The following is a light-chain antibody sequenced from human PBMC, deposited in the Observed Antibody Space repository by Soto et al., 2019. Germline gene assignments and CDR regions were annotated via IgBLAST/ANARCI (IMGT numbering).Light chain of an antibody. CDR3: TSYAGSNIWV. Sequence: QSALTQPPSASGSPGQSVTISCTGTSSDVGAYNYVSWYQQYPGKAPKLMIYEVNKRPSRVPDRFSGSKSGKTASLTVSGLQPEDEAEYHCTSYAGSNIWVFGGGTKLTVL. CDR2: EVN. V-gene: IGLV2-8*01. J-gene: IGLJ3*02. CDR1: SSDVGAYNY.